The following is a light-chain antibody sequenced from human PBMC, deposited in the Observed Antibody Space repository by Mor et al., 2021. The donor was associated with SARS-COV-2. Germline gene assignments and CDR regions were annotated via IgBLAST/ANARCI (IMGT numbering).Light chain of an antibody. CDR3: QSADNSGTFV. J-gene: IGLJ1*01. Sequence: APVVVIYKDSERPSGIHERFSGSSSGTTVTLTISGVQAEDEADYFCQSADNSGTFVFGPGTKVTVL. V-gene: IGLV3-25*03. CDR2: KDS.